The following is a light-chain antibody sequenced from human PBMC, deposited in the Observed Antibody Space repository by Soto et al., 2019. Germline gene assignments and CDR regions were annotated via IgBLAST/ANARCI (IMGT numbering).Light chain of an antibody. CDR3: QQRSNWLVT. CDR2: DAS. Sequence: EIVLTQSPATLSLSPGERATLSCRASQSVSSYLAWYQQKPGQTPRLLIYDASNRATDIPARFSGSGSGTDFTLTISSLEPEDFAVYYCQQRSNWLVTFGQGTRVEIK. V-gene: IGKV3-11*01. CDR1: QSVSSY. J-gene: IGKJ1*01.